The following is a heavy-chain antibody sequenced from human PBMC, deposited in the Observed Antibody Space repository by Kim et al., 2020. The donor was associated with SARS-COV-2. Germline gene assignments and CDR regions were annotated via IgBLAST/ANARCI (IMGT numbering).Heavy chain of an antibody. J-gene: IGHJ5*02. CDR1: GVTFSTYW. Sequence: GGSLRLSCAVSGVTFSTYWMRWVRQAPGKGLEWVANIKPDGSKTYYVDSVKGRFTISRDNAENSRYLQMNYLGVEDTAVYYCVKSHGGSCSAWGQGTLVTVSA. CDR3: VKSHGGSCSA. V-gene: IGHV3-7*01. D-gene: IGHD3-16*01. CDR2: IKPDGSKT.